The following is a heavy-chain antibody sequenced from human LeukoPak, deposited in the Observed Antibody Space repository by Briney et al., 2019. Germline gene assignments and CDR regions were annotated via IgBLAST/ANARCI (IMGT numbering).Heavy chain of an antibody. D-gene: IGHD3-10*01. CDR2: IIPIFGTA. Sequence: SVKVSCKASGGTFSSYAISWVRQAPGQGLEWMGGIIPIFGTANYAQKFQGRVTITADKSTSTAYMELSSLRSEDTAVYYCAREDNTYYYGSGSYLRNWFDPWGQGTLVTVSS. V-gene: IGHV1-69*06. CDR3: AREDNTYYYGSGSYLRNWFDP. CDR1: GGTFSSYA. J-gene: IGHJ5*02.